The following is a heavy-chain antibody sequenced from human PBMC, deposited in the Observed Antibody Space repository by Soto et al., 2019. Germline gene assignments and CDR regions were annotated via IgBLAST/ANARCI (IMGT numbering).Heavy chain of an antibody. CDR2: IYPGDSDT. CDR3: ARQVGSWSYYYGMDV. V-gene: IGHV5-51*01. CDR1: GYSFTSYW. D-gene: IGHD1-26*01. Sequence: GESLKISCKGSGYSFTSYWIGWVRQMPGKGLEWMGIIYPGDSDTRYSPSFQGQVTISADKSISTAYLQWSSLKASDTATYYCARQVGSWSYYYGMDVWGQGTTVTVSS. J-gene: IGHJ6*02.